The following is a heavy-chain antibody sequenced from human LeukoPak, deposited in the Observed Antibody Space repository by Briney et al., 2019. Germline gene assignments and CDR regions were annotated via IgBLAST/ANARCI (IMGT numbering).Heavy chain of an antibody. CDR3: ARDRGEGEYCTNGLCYWRRAFDI. J-gene: IGHJ3*02. Sequence: GGSLRLSCAASGFTFSSYGMHWVRQAPGKGLEWVAVISYDGSNKYYADSVKGRFTISRDNAKNSLYLQMNSLRAEDTAVYYCARDRGEGEYCTNGLCYWRRAFDIWGQGTMVTVSS. V-gene: IGHV3-30*03. CDR2: ISYDGSNK. D-gene: IGHD2-8*01. CDR1: GFTFSSYG.